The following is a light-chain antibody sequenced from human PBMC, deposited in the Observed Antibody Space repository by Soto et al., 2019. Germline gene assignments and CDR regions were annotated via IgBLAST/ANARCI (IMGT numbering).Light chain of an antibody. CDR2: EVS. V-gene: IGLV2-8*01. J-gene: IGLJ1*01. CDR1: SSDVGGHNY. Sequence: QSALTQPPSASGSPGQSVTISCTGTSSDVGGHNYVSWYQQHPGKAPKLMIYEVSKRPSGVPDRFSGSKSDNTASLTVSGVRVEDEADYHGSSYAGNTAYVFGTGTKVTVL. CDR3: SSYAGNTAYV.